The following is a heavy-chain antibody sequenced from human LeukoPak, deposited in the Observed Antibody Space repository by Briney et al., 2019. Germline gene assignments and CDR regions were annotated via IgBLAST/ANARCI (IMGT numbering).Heavy chain of an antibody. J-gene: IGHJ3*02. CDR1: GGSISSGGYY. V-gene: IGHV4-31*03. Sequence: SETLSLTCTVSGGSISSGGYYWRWIRQHPGKGLEWIGYIYYSGSTYYNPSLKSRVTISVDTSKNQFSLKLSSVTAADTAVYYCARGRYFDWLSNDAFDIWGQGTMVTVSS. D-gene: IGHD3-9*01. CDR2: IYYSGST. CDR3: ARGRYFDWLSNDAFDI.